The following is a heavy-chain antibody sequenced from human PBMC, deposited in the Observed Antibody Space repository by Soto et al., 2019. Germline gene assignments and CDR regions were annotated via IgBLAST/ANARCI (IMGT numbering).Heavy chain of an antibody. D-gene: IGHD3-16*01. CDR1: GFTFRSYV. V-gene: IGHV3-30*19. J-gene: IGHJ1*01. Sequence: QVQLVESGGGVVQPGTSLRVSCVASGFTFRSYVIHWVRQAPGKGLEWVALTSYDGTNKYYGDSVRGRFTISRDNSRNTVDLQMDSLRVDDTSVYYCARWGTTGGFDVWGQGTLVSVSS. CDR2: TSYDGTNK. CDR3: ARWGTTGGFDV.